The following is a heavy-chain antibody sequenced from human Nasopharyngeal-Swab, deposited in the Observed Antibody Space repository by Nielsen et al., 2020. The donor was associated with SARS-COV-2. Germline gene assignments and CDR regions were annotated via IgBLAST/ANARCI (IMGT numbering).Heavy chain of an antibody. Sequence: SQTLSLTCAVSGGSIRSYSWSWIRLPPGKGLEWIGYIYYSGSTNYSPSLKSRVTISVDTSKNQFSLKLSSVTAADTAVYYCARSNIVVVPAAPVDAFDIWGQGTMVTVSS. CDR3: ARSNIVVVPAAPVDAFDI. CDR1: GGSIRSYS. D-gene: IGHD2-2*01. CDR2: IYYSGST. J-gene: IGHJ3*02. V-gene: IGHV4-59*12.